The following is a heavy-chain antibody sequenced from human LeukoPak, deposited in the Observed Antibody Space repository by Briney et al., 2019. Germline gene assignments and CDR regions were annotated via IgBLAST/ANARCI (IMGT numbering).Heavy chain of an antibody. D-gene: IGHD6-13*01. V-gene: IGHV3-7*01. Sequence: PGGSLRLSCAASGFTFSSYWMSWVRQAPGKGLEWVANIKRDGSEKYYVDSVKGRFTISRDNAKNSLYLQMNSLRTEDTAVYYCARGRGSWYGVYFDYWGQGTLVTVSS. CDR1: GFTFSSYW. CDR3: ARGRGSWYGVYFDY. CDR2: IKRDGSEK. J-gene: IGHJ4*02.